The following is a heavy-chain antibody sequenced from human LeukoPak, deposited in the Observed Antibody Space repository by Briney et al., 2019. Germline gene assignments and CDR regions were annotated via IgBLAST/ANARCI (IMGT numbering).Heavy chain of an antibody. V-gene: IGHV4-34*01. J-gene: IGHJ5*02. CDR2: INHSGST. Sequence: SETLSLTCAVYGGSFSGYYWSWIRQPPGKGLEWIGEINHSGSTNYNPSLKSRVTISVDTSKNQFSLKLSSVTAADTAVYYCARGKIRQQRNWFDPWGQGTLVTVSS. D-gene: IGHD6-13*01. CDR3: ARGKIRQQRNWFDP. CDR1: GGSFSGYY.